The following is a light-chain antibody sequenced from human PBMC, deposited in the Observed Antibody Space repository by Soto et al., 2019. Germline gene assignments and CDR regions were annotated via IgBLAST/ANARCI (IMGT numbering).Light chain of an antibody. V-gene: IGLV2-14*01. CDR3: SSYTSSTFYV. Sequence: QSVLTQPASASGSPGQSITISCTGTSSDVGGYNYVSWYQQHPGKAPKLMIYEVSNRPSGVSNRSSGSKSGNTASLTISGLQAEDEAGYYCSSYTSSTFYVFGTGTKVTVL. CDR2: EVS. J-gene: IGLJ1*01. CDR1: SSDVGGYNY.